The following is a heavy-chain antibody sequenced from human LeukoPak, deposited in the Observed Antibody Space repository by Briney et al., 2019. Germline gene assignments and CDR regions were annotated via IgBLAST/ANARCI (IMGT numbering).Heavy chain of an antibody. J-gene: IGHJ4*02. D-gene: IGHD6-6*01. CDR1: GFTFSSYS. CDR2: ISSSSSTI. CDR3: ARGRYSSSSGDFDY. V-gene: IGHV3-48*01. Sequence: GGSLRLSCAASGFTFSSYSTNWVRQAPGKGLEWVSYISSSSSTIYYADSVKGRFTISRDNAKNSLYLQMNSLRAEDTAVYYCARGRYSSSSGDFDYWGQGTLVTVSS.